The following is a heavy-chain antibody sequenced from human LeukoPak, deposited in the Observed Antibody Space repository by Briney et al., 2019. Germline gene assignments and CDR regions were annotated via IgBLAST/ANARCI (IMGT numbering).Heavy chain of an antibody. J-gene: IGHJ6*02. CDR2: ISYDGSNK. Sequence: GGSLRLSCVASGFTFSSYAMHWVRQAPGKGLEWVAVISYDGSNKYYADSVKGRFTISRDNSKNTLYLQMNSLRAEDTAVYYCARDMDIVVVVAAPGRYYGMDVWGQGTTVTVSS. V-gene: IGHV3-30-3*01. D-gene: IGHD2-15*01. CDR1: GFTFSSYA. CDR3: ARDMDIVVVVAAPGRYYGMDV.